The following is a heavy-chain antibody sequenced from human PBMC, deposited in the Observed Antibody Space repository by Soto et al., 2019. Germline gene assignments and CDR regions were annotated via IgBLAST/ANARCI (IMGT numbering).Heavy chain of an antibody. Sequence: QVQLVESGGGLVKPGGSLRLSCAASGFTFSDYYMSWIRQAPGKGLEWVSYISSSSSYTNYADSVKGRFTISRDNAKNSLYLQMNSLRAEDTAVYYCARVGSTSWSFDYWGQGTLVTVSS. CDR2: ISSSSSYT. V-gene: IGHV3-11*05. CDR1: GFTFSDYY. J-gene: IGHJ4*02. D-gene: IGHD2-2*01. CDR3: ARVGSTSWSFDY.